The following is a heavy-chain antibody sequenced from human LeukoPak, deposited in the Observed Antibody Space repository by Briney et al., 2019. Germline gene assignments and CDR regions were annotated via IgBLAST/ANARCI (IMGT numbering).Heavy chain of an antibody. D-gene: IGHD5-24*01. CDR3: ARSRRDGYNYYFDY. CDR2: IYYSGST. J-gene: IGHJ4*02. CDR1: GGSISSYY. V-gene: IGHV4-59*01. Sequence: SETLSLTCTVSGGSISSYYWSWIRQPPGKGLEWIGYIYYSGSTNYNPSLKSRVTISVDTSKNQFSLKLSSVTAADTAAYYCARSRRDGYNYYFDYWGQGTLVTVSS.